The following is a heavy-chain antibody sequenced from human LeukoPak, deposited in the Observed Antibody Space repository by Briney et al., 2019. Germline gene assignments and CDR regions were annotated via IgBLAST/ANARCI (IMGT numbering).Heavy chain of an antibody. D-gene: IGHD1-26*01. CDR3: ARGSGWVSDY. Sequence: PGGSLRLSCAASGFTFSSYGMHWVRQAPGKGLEWGAVISYDGSNKYYADSVKGRFTISRDNTKNSLYLQMNSLRAEDTAVYFCARGSGWVSDYWGQGTLVTVSS. J-gene: IGHJ4*02. CDR2: ISYDGSNK. V-gene: IGHV3-30*03. CDR1: GFTFSSYG.